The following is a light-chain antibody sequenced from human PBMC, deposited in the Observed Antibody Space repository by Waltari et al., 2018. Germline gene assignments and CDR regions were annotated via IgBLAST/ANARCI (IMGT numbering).Light chain of an antibody. J-gene: IGKJ4*01. Sequence: DIQLTQSPSFLSASVGGTVSITCRASQAFSRYLAWYQVKPGEVLNLVIYGAFKLESGVPSRCRGSSSGTDCTLTISNLQPEDFATYYCQHLKTYPLSFGGGTKVEMK. V-gene: IGKV1-9*01. CDR2: GAF. CDR1: QAFSRY. CDR3: QHLKTYPLS.